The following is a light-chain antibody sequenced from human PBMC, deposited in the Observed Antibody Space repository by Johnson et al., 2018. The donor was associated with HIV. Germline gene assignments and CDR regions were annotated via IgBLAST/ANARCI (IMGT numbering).Light chain of an antibody. J-gene: IGLJ1*01. CDR3: ASWDSSLSAHYV. CDR1: SSNIGSNT. CDR2: SNN. V-gene: IGLV1-44*01. Sequence: QSVLTQPPSASGPPGQRVTISCSGSSSNIGSNTVNWYQQLPGTTPKLLIYSNNQRPSGVPDRFSGSKSGTSASLAISGLQSEDEADYYCASWDSSLSAHYVFGTGTKITVL.